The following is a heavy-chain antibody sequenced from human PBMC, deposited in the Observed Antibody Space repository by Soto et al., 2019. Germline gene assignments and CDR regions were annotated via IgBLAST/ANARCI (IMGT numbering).Heavy chain of an antibody. V-gene: IGHV4-31*03. CDR3: ARVMGGWAYDSSGFDY. Sequence: PSETLSLTFTVSGGSISSGGYYWSWIRQHPGKGLEWIGYIYYSGSTYYNPSLKSRVTISVDTSKNQFPLKLSSVTAADTAVYYCARVMGGWAYDSSGFDYWGQGTLVTVSS. D-gene: IGHD3-22*01. CDR1: GGSISSGGYY. CDR2: IYYSGST. J-gene: IGHJ4*02.